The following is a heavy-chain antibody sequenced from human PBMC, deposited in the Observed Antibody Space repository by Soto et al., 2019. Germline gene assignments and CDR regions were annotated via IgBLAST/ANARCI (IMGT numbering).Heavy chain of an antibody. V-gene: IGHV3-48*01. D-gene: IGHD4-17*01. CDR3: ARDFDDYGDYVCY. CDR1: GFTFSSYS. CDR2: ISSSSSTI. Sequence: GGSLRLSCAASGFTFSSYSMNWVRQAPGKGLEWVSYISSSSSTIYYADSVKGRFTISRDNAKNSLYLQMNSLRAEDTAVYYCARDFDDYGDYVCYWGQGTLVTVSS. J-gene: IGHJ4*02.